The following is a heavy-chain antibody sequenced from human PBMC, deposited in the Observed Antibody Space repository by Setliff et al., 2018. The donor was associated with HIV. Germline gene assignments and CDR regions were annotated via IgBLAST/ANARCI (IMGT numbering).Heavy chain of an antibody. V-gene: IGHV1-18*01. CDR3: GRTGVVGGGDV. J-gene: IGHJ6*04. D-gene: IGHD3-10*01. CDR2: ISAHNGDA. CDR1: GYTFISHG. Sequence: ASVKVSCKASGYTFISHGISWVRQAPGQGLEWMGWISAHNGDARYAHKLQDRLTMTVDTSTTTAYLALRSLRSDDTAVYYCGRTGVVGGGDVWGKGTTVTISS.